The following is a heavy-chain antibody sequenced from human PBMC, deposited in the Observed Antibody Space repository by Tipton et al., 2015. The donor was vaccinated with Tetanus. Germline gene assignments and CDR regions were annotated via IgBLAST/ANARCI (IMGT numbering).Heavy chain of an antibody. CDR3: ARGGTMDY. D-gene: IGHD1-1*01. CDR2: INTDKGST. Sequence: QLVQSGAEVKKPGASVKVSCKASGYTFTKYGINWVRQAPGQGLEWMGWINTDKGSTNYAQNLQGRVIMTTDTSTLTAYMELRSLRSDDTAVYYCARGGTMDYWGQGTLVTVSA. J-gene: IGHJ4*02. CDR1: GYTFTKYG. V-gene: IGHV1-18*01.